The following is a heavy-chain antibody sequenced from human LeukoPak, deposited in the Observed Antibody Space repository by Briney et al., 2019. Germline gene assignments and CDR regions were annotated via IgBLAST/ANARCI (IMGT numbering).Heavy chain of an antibody. CDR2: IYYSRST. J-gene: IGHJ6*02. D-gene: IGHD2/OR15-2a*01. CDR3: ARFSPYYYYGMDV. CDR1: GGSISSYY. V-gene: IGHV4-59*01. Sequence: PSETLSLTCTVSGGSISSYYWSWIRQPPGKGLEWIGYIYYSRSTNYNPSLKSRVTISVDTSKNQFSLKLSSVTAADTAVYYCARFSPYYYYGMDVWGQGTTVTVSS.